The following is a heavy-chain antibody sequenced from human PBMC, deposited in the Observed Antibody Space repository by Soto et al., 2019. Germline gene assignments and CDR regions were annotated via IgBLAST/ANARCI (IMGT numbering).Heavy chain of an antibody. J-gene: IGHJ4*02. CDR2: ISGDASST. Sequence: EVKVVESGGGLVQPGGSLRLSCVASGFTFSDHWMHWVRQPPGKGPVWVSRISGDASSTSYADSVKGRFTISRDSAKNTVYLQMDSLRVEDTAVYYCTRGGTRTTYWGLFDSWGQGTLVTVSS. V-gene: IGHV3-74*01. D-gene: IGHD7-27*01. CDR1: GFTFSDHW. CDR3: TRGGTRTTYWGLFDS.